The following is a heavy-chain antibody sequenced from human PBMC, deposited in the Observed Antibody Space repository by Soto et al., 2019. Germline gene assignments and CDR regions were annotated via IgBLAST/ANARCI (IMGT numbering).Heavy chain of an antibody. D-gene: IGHD3-9*01. CDR1: GFTFSSYS. CDR2: ISSSSSYI. J-gene: IGHJ3*02. V-gene: IGHV3-21*01. Sequence: GGSLRLSCAASGFTFSSYSMNWVRQAPGKGLEWVSSISSSSSYIYYADSVKGRFTISRDNAKNSLYLQMNSLRAEDTAVYYCARDNRYFDWSNDAFDIWGQGTMVTVSS. CDR3: ARDNRYFDWSNDAFDI.